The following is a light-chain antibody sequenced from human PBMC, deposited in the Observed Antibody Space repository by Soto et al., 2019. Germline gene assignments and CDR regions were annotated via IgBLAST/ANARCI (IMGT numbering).Light chain of an antibody. CDR2: SND. J-gene: IGLJ2*01. CDR3: ATRDDGVNGVV. V-gene: IGLV1-44*01. Sequence: QSVLTQPPSMSATPGQRVSISCSGSNSNIESHSVDWYQHFPGTAPKLVINSNDQRPSGVPDRFSGSKSGTSASLAISGLQSEDEADYYCATRDDGVNGVVFGGGTKLTVL. CDR1: NSNIESHS.